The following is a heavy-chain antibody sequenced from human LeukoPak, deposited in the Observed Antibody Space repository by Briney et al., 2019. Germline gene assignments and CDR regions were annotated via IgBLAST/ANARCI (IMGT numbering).Heavy chain of an antibody. CDR3: ASVYGSGSYFHYYYGMDV. CDR2: ISSSGSTI. V-gene: IGHV3-48*04. J-gene: IGHJ6*02. CDR1: GFTFNTFN. Sequence: GGSLRLSCAASGFTFNTFNMNWVRQAPGKGLEWVSYISSSGSTIYYADSVKGRFTISRDNAKNSLYLQMNSLRAEDTAVYYCASVYGSGSYFHYYYGMDVWGQGTTVTVSS. D-gene: IGHD3-10*01.